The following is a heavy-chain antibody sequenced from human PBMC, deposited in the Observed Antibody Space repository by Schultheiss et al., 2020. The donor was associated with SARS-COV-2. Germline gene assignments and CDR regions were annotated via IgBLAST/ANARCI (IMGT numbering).Heavy chain of an antibody. D-gene: IGHD6-13*01. CDR2: ISSSGSTI. V-gene: IGHV3-11*01. CDR3: ARVEQQLVGYFDY. CDR1: GFTFSDYY. J-gene: IGHJ4*02. Sequence: GGSLRLSCAASGFTFSDYYMSWIRQAPGKGLEWVSYISSSGSTIYYADSVKGRFTISWDNAKNSLYLQMNSLRAEDTAVYYCARVEQQLVGYFDYWGQGTLVTVSS.